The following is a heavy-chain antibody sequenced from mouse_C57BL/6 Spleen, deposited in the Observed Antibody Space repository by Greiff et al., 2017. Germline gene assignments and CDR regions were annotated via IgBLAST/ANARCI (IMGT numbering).Heavy chain of an antibody. V-gene: IGHV2-9-1*01. J-gene: IGHJ2*01. CDR1: GFSLTSYA. CDR3: ARNELGPFDY. D-gene: IGHD4-1*01. Sequence: VQRVESGPGLVAPSQSLYITCTVSGFSLTSYAISWVRQPPGKGLEWLGVIWTGGGTHYNSALKSRLSISKDNSKSQVFLKMNSLQTEDTARYYWARNELGPFDYWGQGTTLTVSS. CDR2: IWTGGGT.